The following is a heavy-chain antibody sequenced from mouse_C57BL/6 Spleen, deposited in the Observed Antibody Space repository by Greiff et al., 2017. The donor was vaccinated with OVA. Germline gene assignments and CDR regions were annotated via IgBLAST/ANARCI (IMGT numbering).Heavy chain of an antibody. Sequence: EVQLQQSGPELVKPGASVKISCKASGYTFTDYYMNWVKQSHGKSLEWIGDINPNNGGTSYNQKFKGKATLTVDKSSSTAYMELRSLTSEDSAVYYCAREGPSHAMDYWGQGTSVTVSS. CDR3: AREGPSHAMDY. J-gene: IGHJ4*01. CDR1: GYTFTDYY. D-gene: IGHD3-3*01. V-gene: IGHV1-26*01. CDR2: INPNNGGT.